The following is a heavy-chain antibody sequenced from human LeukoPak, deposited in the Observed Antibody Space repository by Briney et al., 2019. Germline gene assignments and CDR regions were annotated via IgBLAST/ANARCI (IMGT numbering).Heavy chain of an antibody. J-gene: IGHJ3*02. CDR1: GFTFSSFE. CDR3: ARDLPGYSGTSPVGFDI. CDR2: ISSSGGSI. Sequence: PGGSLRLSCAASGFTFSSFEMNWVRQAPGKGLAWVSYISSSGGSIYYADSVKGRFTISRDNAKNSLYLEMNSLRAEDTAVYYCARDLPGYSGTSPVGFDIWGQGTMVTVSS. V-gene: IGHV3-48*03. D-gene: IGHD6-13*01.